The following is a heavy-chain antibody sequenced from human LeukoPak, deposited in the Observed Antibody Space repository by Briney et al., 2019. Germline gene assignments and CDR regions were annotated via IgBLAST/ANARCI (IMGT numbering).Heavy chain of an antibody. V-gene: IGHV3-30*18. CDR2: ISYDGSNK. CDR3: AKHGTYSSAAAGALDY. Sequence: GRSLRLSCAASGFTFSSYGMHWVRQAPGKGPEWVAVISYDGSNKYYADSVKGRFTISRDNSKNTLYLQMNSLRAEDTAVYYCAKHGTYSSAAAGALDYWGQGTLVTVSS. J-gene: IGHJ4*02. D-gene: IGHD6-13*01. CDR1: GFTFSSYG.